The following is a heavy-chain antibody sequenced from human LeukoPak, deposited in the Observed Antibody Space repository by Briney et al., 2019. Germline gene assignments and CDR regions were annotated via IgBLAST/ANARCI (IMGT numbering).Heavy chain of an antibody. Sequence: GGSLRLSFAASGFTFSSYAMSWVRQAPGKGLEWVSAISGSGGSTYYADSVKGRFTISRDNSKNTLYLQMNSLRAEDTAVYYCARAPLYYYGSGIRPGYFDYWGQGTLVTVSS. CDR2: ISGSGGST. J-gene: IGHJ4*02. CDR1: GFTFSSYA. V-gene: IGHV3-23*01. D-gene: IGHD3-10*01. CDR3: ARAPLYYYGSGIRPGYFDY.